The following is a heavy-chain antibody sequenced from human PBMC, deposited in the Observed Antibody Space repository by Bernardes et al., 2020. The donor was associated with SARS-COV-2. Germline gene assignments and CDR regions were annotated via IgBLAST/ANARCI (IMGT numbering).Heavy chain of an antibody. V-gene: IGHV3-21*01. Sequence: GGSLRLSCAASDFNFTKYSMNWVRQAPGKGLEWVSSISGSSSYMYYEYSVKGRFTISRDYARNSLYLQMDSLRVEDTAVYYCARDLRAAAGTTDSASYYYYYYYGMDVWGQGTTVTVSS. CDR3: ARDLRAAAGTTDSASYYYYYYYGMDV. D-gene: IGHD1-26*01. CDR1: DFNFTKYS. J-gene: IGHJ6*02. CDR2: ISGSSSYM.